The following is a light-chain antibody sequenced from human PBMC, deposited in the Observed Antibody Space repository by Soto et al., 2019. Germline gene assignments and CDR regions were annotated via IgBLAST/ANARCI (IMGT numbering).Light chain of an antibody. Sequence: ENVLTQSPGTLSLSPGQRATLSCRASQSVTGDFLAWYQQKPGQAPRLLIYGASNKIPGIPDRFSGSGSGTDFTLTISRLEPEDSAVYYCHQYNSWPRGTFGPGTKVEIK. CDR2: GAS. CDR3: HQYNSWPRGT. CDR1: QSVTGDF. J-gene: IGKJ3*01. V-gene: IGKV3-20*01.